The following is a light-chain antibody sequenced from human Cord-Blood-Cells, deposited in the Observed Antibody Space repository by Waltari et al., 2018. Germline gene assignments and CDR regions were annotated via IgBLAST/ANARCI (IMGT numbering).Light chain of an antibody. CDR3: QVWDSSSDVV. V-gene: IGLV3-21*03. J-gene: IGLJ2*01. Sequence: YVLTQPPSVSVAPGKTARITCGGNNIGSKSVHWYQQTPGQAPVLVVYDDSDRPPGIPERFSGSNSGNTATLTISRVEAGDEADYYCQVWDSSSDVVFGGGTKLTVL. CDR2: DDS. CDR1: NIGSKS.